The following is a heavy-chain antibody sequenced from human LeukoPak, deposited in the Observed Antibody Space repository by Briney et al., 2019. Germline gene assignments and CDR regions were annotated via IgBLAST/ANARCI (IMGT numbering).Heavy chain of an antibody. CDR2: ISSSSSYI. CDR3: ARATASGWLPGAFDI. D-gene: IGHD3-22*01. Sequence: GGSLRLSCAASGFTFSSYSMNWVRQAPGKGLEWVSSISSSSSYIYYADSVKGRFTIYRDNAKNSLYLQMNSLRAEDTAVYYCARATASGWLPGAFDIWGQGTMVTVSS. J-gene: IGHJ3*02. V-gene: IGHV3-21*01. CDR1: GFTFSSYS.